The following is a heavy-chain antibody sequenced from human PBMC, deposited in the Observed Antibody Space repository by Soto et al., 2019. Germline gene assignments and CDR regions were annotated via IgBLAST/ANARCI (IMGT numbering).Heavy chain of an antibody. V-gene: IGHV3-74*01. Sequence: VGSLRLPCAASGFNFSNHWMHWVRQRPAEGLVWVSRITSDGKSKAYAESVKGRFAISRDNAKNTLYLQMNGLTAEDTAVYYCARESGDWPLNWFDPWGQGTLVTVSS. CDR3: ARESGDWPLNWFDP. CDR1: GFNFSNHW. CDR2: ITSDGKSK. D-gene: IGHD2-21*02. J-gene: IGHJ5*02.